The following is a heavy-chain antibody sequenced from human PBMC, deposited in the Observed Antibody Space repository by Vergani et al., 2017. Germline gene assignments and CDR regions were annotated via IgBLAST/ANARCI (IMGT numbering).Heavy chain of an antibody. V-gene: IGHV4-61*02. CDR1: GGSISSGSYY. CDR3: ARVYYYGMDV. J-gene: IGHJ6*02. Sequence: QVQLQESGPGLVKPSQTLSLTCTVSGGSISSGSYYWSWIRQPAGKGLVWIGRIYTSGSTNYNPSLKSRVTISVDTSKNQFSLKLSSVTAADTAVYYCARVYYYGMDVWGQGP. CDR2: IYTSGST.